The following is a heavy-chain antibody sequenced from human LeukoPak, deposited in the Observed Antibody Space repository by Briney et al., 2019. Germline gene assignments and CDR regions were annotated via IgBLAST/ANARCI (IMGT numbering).Heavy chain of an antibody. CDR2: IWYDGSNK. D-gene: IGHD5-18*01. CDR1: GFTFSSYG. J-gene: IGHJ3*02. CDR3: AKPVGDTAMGDAFDI. V-gene: IGHV3-33*06. Sequence: QPGGSLRLSCAASGFTFSSYGMHWVRQAPGKGLEWVAVIWYDGSNKYYADSVKGRFTISRDNSKNTLYLQMNSLRAEDTAVYYCAKPVGDTAMGDAFDIWGQGTMVTVSS.